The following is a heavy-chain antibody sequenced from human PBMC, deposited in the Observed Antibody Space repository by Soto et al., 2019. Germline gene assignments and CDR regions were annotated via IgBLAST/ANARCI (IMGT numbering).Heavy chain of an antibody. Sequence: QGQLVQYGSDVKKTGSSVKVSCKAPGGTFGSQGIAWVRQAPGQGLEWIGGFIAMLGTPTYAKKVLGRATISAYESLTSSYLELRSLRSEDTGVYFCARAAMANFDYWGQGTVVTVSS. D-gene: IGHD5-18*01. V-gene: IGHV1-69*01. CDR2: FIAMLGTP. CDR3: ARAAMANFDY. CDR1: GGTFGSQG. J-gene: IGHJ4*02.